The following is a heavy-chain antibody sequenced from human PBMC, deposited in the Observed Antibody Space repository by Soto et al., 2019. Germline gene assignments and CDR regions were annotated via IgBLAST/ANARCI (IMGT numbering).Heavy chain of an antibody. V-gene: IGHV1-18*01. J-gene: IGHJ4*02. D-gene: IGHD6-13*01. CDR1: GYTFTSYG. Sequence: ASVKVSCKASGYTFTSYGISWVRQAPGQGLEWMGWISAYNGNTNYAQKLQGRVTMTTDTSTSTAYMELRSLRSDDTAVYYCARVRSSSWYRDGEGNFDYWGQGTLVTVSS. CDR2: ISAYNGNT. CDR3: ARVRSSSWYRDGEGNFDY.